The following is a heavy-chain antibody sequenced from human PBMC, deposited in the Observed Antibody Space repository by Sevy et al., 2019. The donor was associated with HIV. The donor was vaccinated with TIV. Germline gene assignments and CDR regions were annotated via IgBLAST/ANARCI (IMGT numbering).Heavy chain of an antibody. CDR3: ARENRATGDNFYYDYYGMDV. J-gene: IGHJ6*02. CDR1: GFTFSSYW. V-gene: IGHV3-7*01. D-gene: IGHD1-26*01. CDR2: IKQDGSEK. Sequence: GGSLRLSCAASGFTFSSYWMSWVRQAPGKGLEWVANIKQDGSEKYYVDSLSVRFTIPKDNAKNSLYLQMNSLRAEDTAVYYCARENRATGDNFYYDYYGMDVWGQGTTVTVSS.